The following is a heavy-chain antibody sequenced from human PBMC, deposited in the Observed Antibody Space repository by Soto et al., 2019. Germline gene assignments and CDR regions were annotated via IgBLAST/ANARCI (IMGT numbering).Heavy chain of an antibody. CDR3: ARESVGERPLDY. CDR1: GASISNYF. Sequence: QVQLQESGPGLVKPSETLSLTCTVSGASISNYFWTWIRQPAGKGLEWIGRINPSGITNCNPSLKSRVTMSVDTSKNQFSLKLTSVTAADTAVYYCARESVGERPLDYWGQGTLVTVSS. CDR2: INPSGIT. J-gene: IGHJ4*02. D-gene: IGHD3-16*01. V-gene: IGHV4-4*07.